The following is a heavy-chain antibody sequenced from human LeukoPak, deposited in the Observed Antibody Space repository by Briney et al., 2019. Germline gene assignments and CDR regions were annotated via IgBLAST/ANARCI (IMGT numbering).Heavy chain of an antibody. J-gene: IGHJ5*02. CDR1: GFTFSSYA. Sequence: GGSLRLSCAASGFTFSSYAMSWVRQAPGKGLEWVSAISGSGGSTYYADSVKGRFTISRDNSKNTLYLQMNSLRAEDTAVYYCANDITIFGVVIPKSYNWFDPWGQGTLVTVSS. CDR3: ANDITIFGVVIPKSYNWFDP. D-gene: IGHD3-3*01. V-gene: IGHV3-23*01. CDR2: ISGSGGST.